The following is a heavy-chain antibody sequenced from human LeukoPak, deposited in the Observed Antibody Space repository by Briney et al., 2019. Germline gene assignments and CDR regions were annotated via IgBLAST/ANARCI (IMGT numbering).Heavy chain of an antibody. CDR3: ARAWTAAAGTRAVATNWFDP. CDR2: INHSGST. J-gene: IGHJ5*02. CDR1: GGSFSGYY. D-gene: IGHD6-13*01. Sequence: PSETLSLTCAVYGGSFSGYYWSWIRQPPGKGLEWIGEINHSGSTNYNPSLKSRATISVDTSKNQFSLKLSSVTAADTAVYYCARAWTAAAGTRAVATNWFDPWGQGTLVTVSS. V-gene: IGHV4-34*01.